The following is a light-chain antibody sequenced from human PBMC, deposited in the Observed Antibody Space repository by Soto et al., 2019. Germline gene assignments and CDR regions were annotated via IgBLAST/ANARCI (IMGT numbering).Light chain of an antibody. V-gene: IGLV1-47*01. CDR3: AAWDGSLSGRV. J-gene: IGLJ3*02. Sequence: QFVLTQPPAASGTPGQRVTISCSGSSSNIGSRYVYWYQQLPGTAPKLLIYRNDQRPSGVPDRFSGSKSGTSASLAISGLRSDDEADYYCAAWDGSLSGRVFGGGTKLTVL. CDR1: SSNIGSRY. CDR2: RND.